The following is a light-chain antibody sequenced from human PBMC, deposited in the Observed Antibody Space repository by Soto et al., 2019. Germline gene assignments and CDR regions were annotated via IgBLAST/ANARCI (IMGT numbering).Light chain of an antibody. Sequence: QSALTQPASVSGSPGQSITISCTGTSSDVGGYNYVSWYQQYPGKAPKLMIYEVSNRPSGVSNRFSGSKSANTASLTVSGLQAEDEADYYCRSYTSSSTYVFGTGTKVTVL. CDR3: RSYTSSSTYV. J-gene: IGLJ1*01. CDR2: EVS. V-gene: IGLV2-14*01. CDR1: SSDVGGYNY.